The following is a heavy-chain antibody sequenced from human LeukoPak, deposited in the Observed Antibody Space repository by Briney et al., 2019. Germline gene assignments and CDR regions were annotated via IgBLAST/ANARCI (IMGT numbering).Heavy chain of an antibody. V-gene: IGHV3-30*02. CDR1: GFTFSSYG. CDR2: IRYDGSNK. J-gene: IGHJ6*03. Sequence: PSGGSLRLSCAAPGFTFSSYGMHWVRQAPGKGLEWVAFIRYDGSNKYYADSVKGRFTISRDNSKNTLYLQMNSLRAEDTAVYYCAKQAPLKYYYYMDVWGKGTTVTVSS. CDR3: AKQAPLKYYYYMDV.